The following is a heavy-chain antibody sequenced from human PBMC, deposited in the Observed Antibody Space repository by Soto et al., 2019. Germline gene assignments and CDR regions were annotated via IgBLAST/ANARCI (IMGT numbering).Heavy chain of an antibody. CDR3: ARDEMRFSWAYGMDV. J-gene: IGHJ6*02. CDR1: GFTFSSYA. D-gene: IGHD1-26*01. Sequence: QVQLVESGGGVVQPGRSLRLSCAASGFTFSSYAMHWVRQAPGKGLEWVAVILYDGSNKYYADSVKGRFTISRDNSKNSLYLQMNCLRAEDTAVYYCARDEMRFSWAYGMDVRGQGTRVTVSS. V-gene: IGHV3-30-3*01. CDR2: ILYDGSNK.